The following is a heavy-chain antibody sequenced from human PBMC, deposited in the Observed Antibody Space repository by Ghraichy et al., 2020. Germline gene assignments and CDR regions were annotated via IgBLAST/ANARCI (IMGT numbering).Heavy chain of an antibody. J-gene: IGHJ4*02. Sequence: LNISCTVSGYSISSGYYWGWIRQPPGKVLGWFASTYHSGSTSYNPSLKSRVTISVDTSKNQFSLNLNSVTAADTAVYYCARDSGCGVVYFDPWGPGTLITVSS. CDR3: ARDSGCGVVYFDP. D-gene: IGHD2-2*01. CDR2: TYHSGST. V-gene: IGHV4-38-2*02. CDR1: GYSISSGYY.